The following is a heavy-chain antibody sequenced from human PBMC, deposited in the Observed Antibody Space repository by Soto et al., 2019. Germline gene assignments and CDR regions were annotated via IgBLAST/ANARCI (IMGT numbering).Heavy chain of an antibody. V-gene: IGHV1-18*01. CDR3: ARDYYASGSYPRFDP. J-gene: IGHJ5*02. Sequence: QVQLVQSGAEVKKPGASVTVSCKASGYTFTSYGISWVRQAPGHGLEWMGWISAHDGNTNYAQKLQGRVTMTTDTSTSTAYMELRSLRSDDTAVYYCARDYYASGSYPRFDPWGQGTLVTVSS. CDR2: ISAHDGNT. CDR1: GYTFTSYG. D-gene: IGHD3-10*01.